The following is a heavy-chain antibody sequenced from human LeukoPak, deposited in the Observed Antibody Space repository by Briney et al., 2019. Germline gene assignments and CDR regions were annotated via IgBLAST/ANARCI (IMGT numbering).Heavy chain of an antibody. D-gene: IGHD6-19*01. CDR2: IYTSGST. V-gene: IGHV4-4*07. CDR1: GGSISSYY. Sequence: SETLSLTCTVSGGSISSYYWSWIRQPAGKGLEWIGRIYTSGSTNYNPSLKSRVTMSVDTSKNQFSLKLSSVTAADTAVYYCAKGRIAVAGDHFDYWGQGTLVTVSS. J-gene: IGHJ4*02. CDR3: AKGRIAVAGDHFDY.